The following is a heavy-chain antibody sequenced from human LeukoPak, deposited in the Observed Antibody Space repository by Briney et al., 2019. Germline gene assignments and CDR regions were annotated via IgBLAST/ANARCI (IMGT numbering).Heavy chain of an antibody. CDR2: IYPGDSDT. Sequence: GESLKISCKGSGYSFTSYWIGWVRQMPGKGLEWMGIIYPGDSDTRYSPSFQGRVTISADKSISTAYLQWRSLKASDTAIYYCVRIVNDYSSSSDYFDYWGQGALVTVSS. V-gene: IGHV5-51*01. CDR3: VRIVNDYSSSSDYFDY. D-gene: IGHD6-6*01. CDR1: GYSFTSYW. J-gene: IGHJ4*02.